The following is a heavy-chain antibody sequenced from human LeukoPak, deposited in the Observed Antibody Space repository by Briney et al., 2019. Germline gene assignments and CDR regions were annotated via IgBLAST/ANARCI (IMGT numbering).Heavy chain of an antibody. D-gene: IGHD5-18*01. J-gene: IGHJ4*02. CDR3: ASSRYSYGSNFDY. CDR2: ISSSGSTI. V-gene: IGHV3-11*04. CDR1: GFTFSDYY. Sequence: GGSLRLSCAASGFTFSDYYMSWIRQAPGKGLEWVSYISSSGSTIYYADSVKGRFTISRDNAKNSLYLQMNSLRAEDTAVYYCASSRYSYGSNFDYWGQGTLVTVSS.